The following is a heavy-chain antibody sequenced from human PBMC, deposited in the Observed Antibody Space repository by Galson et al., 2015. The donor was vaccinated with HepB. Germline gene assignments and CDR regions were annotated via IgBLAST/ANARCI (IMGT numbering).Heavy chain of an antibody. CDR1: GFTFSSYA. CDR3: VKDQYFDWLRLDY. CDR2: ISSNGGST. D-gene: IGHD3-9*01. Sequence: SLRLSCAASGFTFSSYAMHWVRQAPGKGLEYVSAISSNGGSTYYADSVKGRFTISRDNSKNTLYLQMSSLRAEDTAVYYCVKDQYFDWLRLDYWGQGTLVTVSS. J-gene: IGHJ4*02. V-gene: IGHV3-64D*06.